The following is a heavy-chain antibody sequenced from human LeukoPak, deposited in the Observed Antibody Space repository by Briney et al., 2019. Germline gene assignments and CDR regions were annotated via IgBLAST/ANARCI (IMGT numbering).Heavy chain of an antibody. CDR3: AFRDYGDYVADY. CDR2: INHSESS. CDR1: GGSFSGYY. Sequence: TSETLSLTCAVYGGSFSGYYRSWIRQPPGKGLEWIGEINHSESSNYNPSLKSRVTISVDTSKNQFSLKLSSVTAADTAVYYCAFRDYGDYVADYWGQGTLVTVSS. J-gene: IGHJ4*02. V-gene: IGHV4-34*01. D-gene: IGHD4-17*01.